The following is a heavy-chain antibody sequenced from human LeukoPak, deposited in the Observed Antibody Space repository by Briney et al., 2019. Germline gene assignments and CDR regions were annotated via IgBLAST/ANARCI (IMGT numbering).Heavy chain of an antibody. CDR2: IQPGDSDT. Sequence: HGESLKISCKASGYRFNTHWIGWVRQKSGKGLEWMGIIQPGDSDTRYSPSFQGQVTISVDKSTNTAYLQWNSLRAEDTAVYYCAKDQGDDYGDLNWFDPWGQGTLVTVSS. CDR1: GYRFNTHW. D-gene: IGHD4-17*01. V-gene: IGHV5-51*01. J-gene: IGHJ5*02. CDR3: AKDQGDDYGDLNWFDP.